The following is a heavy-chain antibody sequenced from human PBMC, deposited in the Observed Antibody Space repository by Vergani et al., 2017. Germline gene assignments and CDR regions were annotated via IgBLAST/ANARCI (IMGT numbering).Heavy chain of an antibody. CDR2: IWYDGSNK. CDR1: GFTFSSYG. J-gene: IGHJ4*02. CDR3: ARAQQWLAYFDY. V-gene: IGHV3-33*01. D-gene: IGHD6-19*01. Sequence: QVQLVESGGGVVQPGRSLRLSCAASGFTFSSYGMHWVRQAPGKGLEWVAVIWYDGSNKYYADSVKGRVAISRDNSKNTLYLQMNSLRDEDTAVYYCARAQQWLAYFDYWGQGTLVTISS.